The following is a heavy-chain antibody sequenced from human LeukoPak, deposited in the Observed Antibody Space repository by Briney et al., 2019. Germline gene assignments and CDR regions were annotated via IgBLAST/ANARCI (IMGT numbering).Heavy chain of an antibody. CDR2: ISYDGSNK. J-gene: IGHJ6*04. CDR1: GFTFSSYA. V-gene: IGHV3-30*14. Sequence: PGGSLRLSCAASGFTFSSYAMHWVRQAPGKGLEWVAVISYDGSNKYYADSVKGRFTISRDNSKNTLYLQMNSLRAEDTAVYYCARLWSVYDHGVWGKGTTVTVSS. D-gene: IGHD5/OR15-5a*01. CDR3: ARLWSVYDHGV.